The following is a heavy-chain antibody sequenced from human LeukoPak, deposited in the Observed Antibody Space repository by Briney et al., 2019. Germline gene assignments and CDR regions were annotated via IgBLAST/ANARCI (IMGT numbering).Heavy chain of an antibody. D-gene: IGHD2-2*01. Sequence: SETLSLTCRVSGGSISSGDYYWSWIRQPPGKGLEWIGYIFYGGNIYHNASLKSRLTISVDTSKNQLSLKLTSVTAADTAVYYCATSSRYQLPYYFEHWGQGTLVTVSS. CDR3: ATSSRYQLPYYFEH. V-gene: IGHV4-30-4*01. CDR2: IFYGGNI. CDR1: GGSISSGDYY. J-gene: IGHJ4*02.